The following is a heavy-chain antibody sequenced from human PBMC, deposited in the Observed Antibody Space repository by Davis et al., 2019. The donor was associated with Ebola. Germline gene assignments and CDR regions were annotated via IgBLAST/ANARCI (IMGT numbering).Heavy chain of an antibody. D-gene: IGHD3-22*01. CDR3: AREEYYDSSGYGY. V-gene: IGHV3-30*04. CDR1: GFTFSRYA. J-gene: IGHJ4*02. CDR2: ISYDGRNK. Sequence: PGGSLRLSCAASGFTFSRYAMHWVRQAPGKGLEWVAVISYDGRNKYDADSVKGRFTISRDNPKNTLNLQMNSLRSDDTAVYYCAREEYYDSSGYGYWGQGTLVTVSS.